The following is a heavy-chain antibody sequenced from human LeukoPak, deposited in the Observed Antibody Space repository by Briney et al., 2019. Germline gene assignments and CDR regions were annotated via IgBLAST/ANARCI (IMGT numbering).Heavy chain of an antibody. D-gene: IGHD6-19*01. CDR2: IYTSGST. Sequence: SETLSLTCTVSGGSIGSYYWSCIRQPAGKGLEWIGRIYTSGSTNYNPSLKSRVTMSVDTSKNQFSLKLSSVTAADTAVYYCARGHSSGWYVVYWGQGTLVTVSS. J-gene: IGHJ4*02. CDR3: ARGHSSGWYVVY. CDR1: GGSIGSYY. V-gene: IGHV4-4*07.